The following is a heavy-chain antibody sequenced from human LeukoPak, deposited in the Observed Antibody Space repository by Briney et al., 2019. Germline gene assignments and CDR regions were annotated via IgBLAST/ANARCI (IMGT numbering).Heavy chain of an antibody. D-gene: IGHD2-8*01. Sequence: GGSLRLSCAASGLTFSSYAMSWVRQAPGKGLEWVSAISGSGGSTYYADSVKGRFTISRDNSKNTLYLQMNSLRAEDTAVYYCAKDLAHCTNGVFSFGFDYWGQGTLVTVSS. CDR3: AKDLAHCTNGVFSFGFDY. J-gene: IGHJ4*02. CDR2: ISGSGGST. V-gene: IGHV3-23*01. CDR1: GLTFSSYA.